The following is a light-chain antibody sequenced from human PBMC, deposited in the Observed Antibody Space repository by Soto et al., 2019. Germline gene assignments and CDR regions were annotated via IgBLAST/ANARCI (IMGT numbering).Light chain of an antibody. J-gene: IGKJ1*01. CDR1: QGISKF. CDR3: QQRYSIPPT. Sequence: DIQMTQSPSSLSASLGDRVTITCRASQGISKFLSWYQHKPAKAAKMLIIAASSLQGGVPSRFSGSRSCPDVSLTIISLQPEEVSSYYCQQRYSIPPTFGQGTKVDIK. CDR2: AAS. V-gene: IGKV1-39*01.